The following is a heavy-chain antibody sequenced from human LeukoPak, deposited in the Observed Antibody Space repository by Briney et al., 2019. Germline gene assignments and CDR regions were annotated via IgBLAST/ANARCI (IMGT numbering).Heavy chain of an antibody. V-gene: IGHV1-46*01. CDR3: ARGVSNCSGRWGGEPFDI. CDR1: GYTFTSNY. CDR2: INPSGGST. Sequence: ASVKVSCKASGYTFTSNYIHWVRQAPGQGLEWMGIINPSGGSTSYAQKFQGRVTMTRNTSTSTVYMNLSSLRSEDTAVFYCARGVSNCSGRWGGEPFDIWGQGTMVTVSS. J-gene: IGHJ3*02. D-gene: IGHD3-10*02.